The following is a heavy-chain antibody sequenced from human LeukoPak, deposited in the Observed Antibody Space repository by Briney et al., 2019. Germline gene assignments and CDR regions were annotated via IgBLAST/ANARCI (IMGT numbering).Heavy chain of an antibody. CDR3: ARAGYGRFLEWLNLDY. V-gene: IGHV4-59*01. CDR1: GGSISSYY. J-gene: IGHJ4*02. CDR2: IYYSGST. D-gene: IGHD3-3*01. Sequence: SETLSLTCTVSGGSISSYYWSWIRQPPGKGLEWIGYIYYSGSTNYNPSLKSRVTISVDTSKNQFSLKLSSVTAADTAVYYCARAGYGRFLEWLNLDYWGQGTLVTVSS.